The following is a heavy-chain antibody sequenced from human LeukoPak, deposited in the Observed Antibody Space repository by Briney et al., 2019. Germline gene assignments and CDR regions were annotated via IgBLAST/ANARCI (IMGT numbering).Heavy chain of an antibody. J-gene: IGHJ4*02. V-gene: IGHV1-18*01. Sequence: GASVKVSCKASGYTFTSYGISWVRQAPGQGLEWMGWISAYNGNTNYAQKLQGRVTMTTDTSTSTAYMELRSLRFDDTAVYYCARMVYYYDSSGYYPDYWGQGTLVTVSS. CDR1: GYTFTSYG. CDR2: ISAYNGNT. D-gene: IGHD3-22*01. CDR3: ARMVYYYDSSGYYPDY.